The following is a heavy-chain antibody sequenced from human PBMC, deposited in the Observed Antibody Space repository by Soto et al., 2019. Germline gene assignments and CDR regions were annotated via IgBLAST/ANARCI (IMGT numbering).Heavy chain of an antibody. V-gene: IGHV4-30-4*01. CDR2: ISNSGT. CDR1: GGSISSGDYY. J-gene: IGHJ6*02. D-gene: IGHD1-26*01. CDR3: ASQRDSGSYYYGMDV. Sequence: PSETLSLTCTVSGGSISSGDYYWSWIRQPPGKGLEWIGYISNSGTYYNPSLKSRVTISVDTSKNQFSLKLSSVTAADTAVYYCASQRDSGSYYYGMDVWGQGTTVTVSS.